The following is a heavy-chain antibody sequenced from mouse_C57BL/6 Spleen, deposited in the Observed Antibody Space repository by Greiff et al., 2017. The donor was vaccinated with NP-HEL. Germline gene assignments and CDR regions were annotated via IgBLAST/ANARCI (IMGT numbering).Heavy chain of an antibody. V-gene: IGHV1-69*01. CDR2: IDPSDSYT. CDR3: AVPLGLRRSEAWFAY. J-gene: IGHJ3*01. Sequence: QVQLKQPGAELVMPGASVKLSCKASGYTFTSYWMHWVKQRPGQGLEWIGEIDPSDSYTNYNQKFKGKSTLTVDKSSSTAYMQLSSLTSEDSAVYYCAVPLGLRRSEAWFAYWGQGTLVTVSA. CDR1: GYTFTSYW. D-gene: IGHD2-4*01.